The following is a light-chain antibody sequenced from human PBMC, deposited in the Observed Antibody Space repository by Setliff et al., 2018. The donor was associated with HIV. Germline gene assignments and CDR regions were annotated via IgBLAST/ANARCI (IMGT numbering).Light chain of an antibody. CDR3: SSYTGNNTPLV. Sequence: QSVLTQPASVSGSAGQSITISCTGTSSDVGDYDYVSWYQQHPDKAPKLMIHDVSNRPSGVSNRFSGSKSGNTASLTISGLQAEDEADYYCSSYTGNNTPLVFGGGTKVTVL. V-gene: IGLV2-14*03. CDR2: DVS. CDR1: SSDVGDYDY. J-gene: IGLJ3*02.